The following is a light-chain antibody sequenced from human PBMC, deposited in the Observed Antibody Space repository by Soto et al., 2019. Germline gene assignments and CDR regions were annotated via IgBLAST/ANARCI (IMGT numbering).Light chain of an antibody. CDR3: QQRSNWPST. V-gene: IGKV3-11*01. Sequence: EIVLTQSPATLSLSPGERAALSCRASQSVSSYLAWYQQKPGQAPRLLIYDASKRAPGIPARFTGSGSWTDFTLTISSLEPEDFAVDFCQQRSNWPSTFGGGTKVEI. CDR1: QSVSSY. J-gene: IGKJ4*01. CDR2: DAS.